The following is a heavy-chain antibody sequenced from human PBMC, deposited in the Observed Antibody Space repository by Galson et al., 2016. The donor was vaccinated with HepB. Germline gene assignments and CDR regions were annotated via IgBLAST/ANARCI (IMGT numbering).Heavy chain of an antibody. J-gene: IGHJ4*02. D-gene: IGHD1-1*01. CDR3: ARDTGWNDQFDY. Sequence: SLRLSCAASGFPFSSYAVHWVRQAPGKGLEWVAVTPFDGSDKYYTDSVKGRFTVSRDNSRNTLFLQMSSLRAEDTAVYYCARDTGWNDQFDYWGQGNLVTVSS. V-gene: IGHV3-30*04. CDR2: TPFDGSDK. CDR1: GFPFSSYA.